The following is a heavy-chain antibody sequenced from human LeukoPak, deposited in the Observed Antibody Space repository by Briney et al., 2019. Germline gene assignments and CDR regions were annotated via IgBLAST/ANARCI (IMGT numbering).Heavy chain of an antibody. V-gene: IGHV4-34*01. CDR1: GGSFSGYY. CDR2: INHSGST. J-gene: IGHJ6*03. CDR3: AGLYYYYYYMDV. Sequence: SETLSLTCAVYGGSFSGYYWSWIRQPPGKGLEWIGEINHSGSTNYNPSLKSRVTISVDTSKNQFSLKLSSVTAADTAVYYCAGLYYYYYYMDVWGKGTTVTVSS.